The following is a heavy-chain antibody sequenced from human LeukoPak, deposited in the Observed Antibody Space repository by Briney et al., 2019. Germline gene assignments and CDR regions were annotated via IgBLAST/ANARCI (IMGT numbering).Heavy chain of an antibody. CDR2: IIPIFGTA. V-gene: IGHV1-69*05. Sequence: SVKVSCKASGGTFSSYAISWVRQAPGQGLEWMGRIIPIFGTANYAQKFQGRVTITTDESTSTAYMELSSLRSEDTAVYYCARHLGIVGATTSYYYYMDVWGKGTTVTVSS. CDR1: GGTFSSYA. CDR3: ARHLGIVGATTSYYYYMDV. D-gene: IGHD1-26*01. J-gene: IGHJ6*03.